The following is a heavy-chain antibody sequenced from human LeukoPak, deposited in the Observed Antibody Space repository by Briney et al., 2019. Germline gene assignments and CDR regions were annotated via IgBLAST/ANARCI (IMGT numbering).Heavy chain of an antibody. J-gene: IGHJ5*02. D-gene: IGHD3-10*01. CDR3: ARGGVMGSGSYYHWFDP. CDR1: GGSISSGGYY. V-gene: IGHV4-31*03. CDR2: IYYSGST. Sequence: SQTLSLTCTVSGGSISSGGYYWSWIRQHPGKGLEWIGYIYYSGSTYYNPSLKSRVTISVDTSKNQFSLRLSSVTAADTAVYYCARGGVMGSGSYYHWFDPWGQGTLVTVSS.